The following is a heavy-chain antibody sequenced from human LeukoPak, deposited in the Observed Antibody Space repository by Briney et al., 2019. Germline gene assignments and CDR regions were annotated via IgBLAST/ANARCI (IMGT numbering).Heavy chain of an antibody. D-gene: IGHD1-1*01. CDR2: ISWNSGRI. Sequence: GRSLRLSCAASGFTFNDFAMHWVRLTPGKGLEWVSGISWNSGRIGYADSVKGRFTISRDNSKNTLYLQMNSLRAEDTAVYYCASTTNYYGMDVWGQGTTVTVSS. CDR1: GFTFNDFA. CDR3: ASTTNYYGMDV. J-gene: IGHJ6*02. V-gene: IGHV3-9*01.